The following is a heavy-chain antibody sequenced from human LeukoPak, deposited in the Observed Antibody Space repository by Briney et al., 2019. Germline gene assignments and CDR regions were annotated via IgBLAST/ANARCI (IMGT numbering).Heavy chain of an antibody. Sequence: GGSLRLSCAASGLTVSSNYMTWVRQAPGKGLEWVSVIYSSGSTYYADSVKGRFTISRDTSRNILYLQMNSLRGEDAAVYYCVRDSLTEAGRDYWGQGTLVTVSS. V-gene: IGHV3-66*01. CDR2: IYSSGST. CDR1: GLTVSSNY. J-gene: IGHJ4*02. CDR3: VRDSLTEAGRDY. D-gene: IGHD6-19*01.